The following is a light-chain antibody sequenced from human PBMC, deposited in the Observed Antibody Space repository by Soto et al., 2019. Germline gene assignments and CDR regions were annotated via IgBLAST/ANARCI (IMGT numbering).Light chain of an antibody. CDR1: SSDVGGYNH. J-gene: IGLJ2*01. CDR3: CSYASLSTVV. CDR2: AVS. Sequence: QSALTQPASVSGSPGQSITISCTGTSSDVGGYNHVSWYQHSPGKAPKLILFAVSDRPSGVSHRFSGSKSGNTASLTISGLQAEDEAYYCCCSYASLSTVVFGGGTKLTVL. V-gene: IGLV2-14*01.